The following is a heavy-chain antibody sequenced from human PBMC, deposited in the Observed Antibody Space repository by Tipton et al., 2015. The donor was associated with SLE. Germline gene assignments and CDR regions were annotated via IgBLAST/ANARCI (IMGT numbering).Heavy chain of an antibody. CDR1: GGSISSSHYY. V-gene: IGHV4-39*07. J-gene: IGHJ4*02. D-gene: IGHD1-26*01. CDR3: ARGGGSYYDY. Sequence: LRLSCTVSGGSISSSHYYWYWIRQPPGKGLEWLGSIYSSGGTYYNPSLKSRVTISVDTSKNQFSLKLSSVTAADTAVYYCARGGGSYYDYWGQGTLVTVSS. CDR2: IYSSGGT.